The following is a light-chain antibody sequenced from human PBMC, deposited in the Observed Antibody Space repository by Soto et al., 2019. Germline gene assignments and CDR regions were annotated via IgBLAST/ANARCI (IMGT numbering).Light chain of an antibody. CDR2: DAS. CDR3: QQRRDWPLT. CDR1: QSVVSY. Sequence: EIVLTQSPATLSLSPGERATLSCRASQSVVSYLAWYQQKPGQAPRLLIYDASNRATGIPARFSGSGSGTDSTLIISSLEPEDFAVYYCQQRRDWPLTFGPGTKVDIK. J-gene: IGKJ3*01. V-gene: IGKV3-11*01.